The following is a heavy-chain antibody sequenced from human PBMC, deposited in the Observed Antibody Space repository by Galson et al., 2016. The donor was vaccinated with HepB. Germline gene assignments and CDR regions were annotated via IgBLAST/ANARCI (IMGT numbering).Heavy chain of an antibody. CDR2: IYPYDGDT. CDR1: GYTFTSYY. Sequence: SVKVSCKASGYTFTSYYMHWVRQAPGQGLEWMGIIYPYDGDTTYAQRFQGRVTMTRDTSTSTVYMELSSLRSDDTGVYYCARHKWQPAFYFYAMDVWGQGTTVTVSS. D-gene: IGHD1-26*01. J-gene: IGHJ6*02. V-gene: IGHV1-46*01. CDR3: ARHKWQPAFYFYAMDV.